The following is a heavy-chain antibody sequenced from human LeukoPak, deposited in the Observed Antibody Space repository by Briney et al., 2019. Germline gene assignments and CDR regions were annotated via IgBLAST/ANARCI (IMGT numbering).Heavy chain of an antibody. CDR1: GFTFSSYS. CDR3: ARELYYDILTGYFPYYYGMDV. V-gene: IGHV3-21*01. CDR2: ISSSSSYI. D-gene: IGHD3-9*01. Sequence: GGSLRLSCAASGFTFSSYSMNWVRQAPGKGLEWVSSISSSSSYIYYADSVKGRFTISRDNAKNSLYLQMNSLRAEDTVVYYCARELYYDILTGYFPYYYGMDVWGKGTTVTVSS. J-gene: IGHJ6*04.